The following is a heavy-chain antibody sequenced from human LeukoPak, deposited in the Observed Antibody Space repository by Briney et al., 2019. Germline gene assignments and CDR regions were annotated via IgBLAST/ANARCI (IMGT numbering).Heavy chain of an antibody. CDR1: GGSISSYY. Sequence: PSETLSLTCTVSGGSISSYYWSWIRQPPGKGLEWIGYIYYSGSTNYNPSLKSRVTISVDTSKNQFSLKLSSVTAADTAVYYCARGAMIGGIAYASGEWGQGTLVTVSS. D-gene: IGHD3-10*01. CDR3: ARGAMIGGIAYASGE. V-gene: IGHV4-59*01. J-gene: IGHJ4*02. CDR2: IYYSGST.